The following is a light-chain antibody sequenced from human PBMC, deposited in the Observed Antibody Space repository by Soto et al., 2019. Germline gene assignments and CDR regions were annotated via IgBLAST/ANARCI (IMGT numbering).Light chain of an antibody. CDR1: QGISSY. J-gene: IGKJ2*02. CDR3: QQLNSYPRT. CDR2: AAS. Sequence: IQLTQSPSSLSASVGDRVTITCRASQGISSYLAWYQQKPGKAPKLLIYAASTLQSGVPSRFSGSGSGTDFTLTTSCLQPEDFATDYGQQLNSYPRTFGQGTKVEIK. V-gene: IGKV1-9*01.